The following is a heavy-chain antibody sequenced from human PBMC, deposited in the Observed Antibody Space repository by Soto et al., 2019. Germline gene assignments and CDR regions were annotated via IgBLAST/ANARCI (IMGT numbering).Heavy chain of an antibody. J-gene: IGHJ4*02. CDR2: INPTSGDT. D-gene: IGHD6-6*01. CDR1: AYTFTGYY. Sequence: GXSVKVCCKASAYTFTGYYIHWVRQAPGQGLEWMGWINPTSGDTNYAQKFQGRVTISADPSKNKFSLELSSLSAADTAVYYCSRDGNPNSSSPFVIGYWGRGTLVTVSS. V-gene: IGHV1-2*02. CDR3: SRDGNPNSSSPFVIGY.